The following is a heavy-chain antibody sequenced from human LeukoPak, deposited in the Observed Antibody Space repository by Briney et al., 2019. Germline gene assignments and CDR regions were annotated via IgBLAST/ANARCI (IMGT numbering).Heavy chain of an antibody. Sequence: GGSLRLSCAASGFTFSSYAMSWVRQAPGKGLEWVSAISGSGGSTYYADPVKGRFTISRDNSKNTLYLQMNSLRAEDTAVYYCAKDLSAYSSSLADFDYWGQGTLVTVSS. V-gene: IGHV3-23*01. J-gene: IGHJ4*02. CDR3: AKDLSAYSSSLADFDY. CDR1: GFTFSSYA. D-gene: IGHD6-6*01. CDR2: ISGSGGST.